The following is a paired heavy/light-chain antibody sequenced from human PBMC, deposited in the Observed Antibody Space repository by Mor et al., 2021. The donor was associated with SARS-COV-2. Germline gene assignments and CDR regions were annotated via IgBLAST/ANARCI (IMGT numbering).Heavy chain of an antibody. J-gene: IGHJ6*02. CDR2: ITWNSANI. Sequence: EVQLVESGGGLEQPGRSLRLSCAASGFTFADYAMHWVRQVPGKGLEWVSGITWNSANIGYADSVKGRFTISRDNAKNSLYLQMNSLRTEDTALYYCAKAIGYSYDLYYYGMHVWGQGTTVTISS. CDR1: GFTFADYA. V-gene: IGHV3-9*01. D-gene: IGHD5-18*01. CDR3: AKAIGYSYDLYYYGMHV.
Light chain of an antibody. CDR3: SSYTASSTVV. J-gene: IGLJ2*01. CDR2: DVS. V-gene: IGLV2-14*03. Sequence: QSALTQPASVSGSPGQSITISCTGTSSDVGGYNYVSWYQQHPGKAPKLMIYDVSNRPSGVSNRFSGSKSGNTASLTISGLQPEDEADYYCSSYTASSTVVFGGGTKLTVL. CDR1: SSDVGGYNY.